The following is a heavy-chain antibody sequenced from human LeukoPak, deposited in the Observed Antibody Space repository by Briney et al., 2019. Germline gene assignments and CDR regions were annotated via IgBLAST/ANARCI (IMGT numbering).Heavy chain of an antibody. V-gene: IGHV3-11*01. D-gene: IGHD3-22*01. J-gene: IGHJ4*02. CDR2: ISSSGSTI. CDR3: ARDLDYYDSSGYLH. Sequence: GGSLRLSCAASGFTFSDYYMSWIRQAPGKGLEWVSYISSSGSTIYYADSVKGRFTISRDNAKNSLYLQMNSLRAEDTAVYYCARDLDYYDSSGYLHWGQGTLVTVSS. CDR1: GFTFSDYY.